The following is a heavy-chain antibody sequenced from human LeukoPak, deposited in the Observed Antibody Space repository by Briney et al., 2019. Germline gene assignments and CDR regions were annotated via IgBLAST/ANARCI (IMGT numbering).Heavy chain of an antibody. Sequence: ASVKVSCKASGYTFTGYYMHWVRQAPGQGLEWMGWINPNSGGTNYAQKFQGRVTMTRDTSISTAYMELSRLRSDDTAVYYCARDRRYSGYDYFDYWGQGTLVTVPS. V-gene: IGHV1-2*02. CDR3: ARDRRYSGYDYFDY. J-gene: IGHJ4*02. CDR1: GYTFTGYY. D-gene: IGHD5-12*01. CDR2: INPNSGGT.